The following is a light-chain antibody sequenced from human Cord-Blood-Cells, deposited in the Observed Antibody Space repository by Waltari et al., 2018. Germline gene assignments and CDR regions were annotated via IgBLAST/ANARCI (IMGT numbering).Light chain of an antibody. V-gene: IGKV4-1*01. J-gene: IGKJ5*01. CDR2: WAS. CDR1: QSVLYSSNNKNY. CDR3: QHGIT. Sequence: DIVMTQSPDSLAVSLVERATINCKSSQSVLYSSNNKNYLAWYQQKPGQPPKLLIYWASTRESGVPDRFSGSGSGTDFTLTISSLQAEDVAVYYCQHGITFGQGTRLEIK.